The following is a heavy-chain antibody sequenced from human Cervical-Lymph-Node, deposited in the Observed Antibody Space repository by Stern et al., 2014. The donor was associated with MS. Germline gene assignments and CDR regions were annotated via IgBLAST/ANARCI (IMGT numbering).Heavy chain of an antibody. D-gene: IGHD7-27*01. J-gene: IGHJ4*02. CDR2: INTFSGTP. CDR1: GYSFTTHA. Sequence: QVQLVQSGSELKMPGASVKVSCKASGYSFTTHAMSWVRQAPGQGLEWIGRINTFSGTPTYAQDFTGRFVLSFDTSVSTAYLQIDSLEADDTGMYYCARDFNWVFNDFWGQGTLVTVSS. V-gene: IGHV7-4-1*01. CDR3: ARDFNWVFNDF.